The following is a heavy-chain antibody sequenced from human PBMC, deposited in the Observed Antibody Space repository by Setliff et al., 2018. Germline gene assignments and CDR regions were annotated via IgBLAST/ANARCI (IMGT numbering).Heavy chain of an antibody. D-gene: IGHD1-26*01. CDR1: GASITTSNSY. Sequence: PSETLSLTCTVSGASITTSNSYWGWIRQPPGKGLEWIAHIYYSGNTFYNPSLGSRLTISGDTSKNQFSLKPSSVTAADTAVYYCARRIVGAVDGFDIWGQGTMVTVSS. J-gene: IGHJ3*02. CDR2: IYYSGNT. V-gene: IGHV4-39*01. CDR3: ARRIVGAVDGFDI.